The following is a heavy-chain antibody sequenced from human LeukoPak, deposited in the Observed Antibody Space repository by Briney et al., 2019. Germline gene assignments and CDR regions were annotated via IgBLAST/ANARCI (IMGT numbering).Heavy chain of an antibody. CDR1: GGSLSGFY. Sequence: RPWETLSLTCGVCGGSLSGFYWKWIRRPPGRGREWVGEMNRSGRTTYNPSLKSRVSMSLVTSKIQFSLKLSSVTAADTAVYYCARGLKPYCTNGVCYTGDFWGQGTLVTVSP. J-gene: IGHJ4*02. V-gene: IGHV4-34*01. CDR3: ARGLKPYCTNGVCYTGDF. CDR2: MNRSGRT. D-gene: IGHD2-8*01.